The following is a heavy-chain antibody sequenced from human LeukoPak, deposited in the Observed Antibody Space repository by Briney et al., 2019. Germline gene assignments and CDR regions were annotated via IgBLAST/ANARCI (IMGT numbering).Heavy chain of an antibody. D-gene: IGHD5-18*01. CDR2: IFYTGST. CDR3: ARVQETPMGSYFDS. J-gene: IGHJ4*02. CDR1: GGSISSYY. V-gene: IGHV4-59*01. Sequence: PSETLSLTCTASGGSISSYYWSWIRQPPGKGLEWIGYIFYTGSTNYNPSLKSRVAISVLTSKNRFSLKLSSVTAADTAVYYCARVQETPMGSYFDSWGQGTLVTVSS.